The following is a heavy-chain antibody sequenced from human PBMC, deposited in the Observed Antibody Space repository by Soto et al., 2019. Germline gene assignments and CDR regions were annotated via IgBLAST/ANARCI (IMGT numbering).Heavy chain of an antibody. D-gene: IGHD2-2*01. CDR3: ARGPVVPAANNWFDP. V-gene: IGHV4-30-2*01. CDR2: IYHTGSA. Sequence: SETLSLTCSVSGDSTTSGGYSWSWIRQPPRRGLEWIGYIYHTGSASYSPSLKGRVTISVDKSKNQFSLSLNSVTAADTAIYYCARGPVVPAANNWFDPWGQGTLVTVSS. J-gene: IGHJ5*02. CDR1: GDSTTSGGYS.